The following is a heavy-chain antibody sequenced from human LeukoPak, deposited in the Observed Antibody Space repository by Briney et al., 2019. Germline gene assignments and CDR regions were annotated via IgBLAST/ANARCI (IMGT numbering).Heavy chain of an antibody. Sequence: GGSLRLSCAASGLTFSSYSMNWVRQAPGKGLEWVSYISSSSSTIYYADSVKGRFTISRDNAKNSLYLQMNSLRADDTAKYYCAKDRLGAVAEYPDYWGQGTLVTVSS. CDR2: ISSSSSTI. J-gene: IGHJ4*02. CDR3: AKDRLGAVAEYPDY. D-gene: IGHD6-19*01. CDR1: GLTFSSYS. V-gene: IGHV3-48*01.